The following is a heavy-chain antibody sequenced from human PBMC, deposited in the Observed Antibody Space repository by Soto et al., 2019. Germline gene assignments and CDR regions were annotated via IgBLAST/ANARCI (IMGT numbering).Heavy chain of an antibody. Sequence: ASVKVSCKASGYTSTGYYIHWLRQSPGQGLEWMGWTSPSSLATNYAQRFQGRVTMSRDRATSTVYMELSRLRSEDTAVYYCAREDAERATRFLDYWGQGTVVTVSS. D-gene: IGHD2-21*01. CDR3: AREDAERATRFLDY. V-gene: IGHV1-2*02. CDR2: TSPSSLAT. J-gene: IGHJ4*02. CDR1: GYTSTGYY.